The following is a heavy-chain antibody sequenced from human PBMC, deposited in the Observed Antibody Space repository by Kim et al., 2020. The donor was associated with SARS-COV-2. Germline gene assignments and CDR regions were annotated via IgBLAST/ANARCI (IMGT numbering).Heavy chain of an antibody. V-gene: IGHV3-48*02. CDR3: ARDRWGIVVVAAADAFDI. J-gene: IGHJ3*02. Sequence: GGSLRLSCAASGFTFSSYSMNWVRQAPGKGLEWVSYISSSSSTIYYADSVKGRFTISRDNAKNSLYLQMNSLRDEDTAVYYCARDRWGIVVVAAADAFDIWGQGTMVTVSS. CDR1: GFTFSSYS. CDR2: ISSSSSTI. D-gene: IGHD2-15*01.